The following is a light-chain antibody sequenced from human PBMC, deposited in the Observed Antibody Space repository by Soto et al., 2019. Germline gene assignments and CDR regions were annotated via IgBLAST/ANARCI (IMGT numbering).Light chain of an antibody. V-gene: IGKV1-33*01. CDR3: QQYDKLVT. Sequence: DIQMTQSPSALSASTGDTVTITCQASQDIRHFLNWYQHKPGKAPKLLIYDASKLQTGVPSRFSGSGSGTTFTLIISSLQPEDFAIYYCQQYDKLVTFGQGTKVEMK. J-gene: IGKJ1*01. CDR2: DAS. CDR1: QDIRHF.